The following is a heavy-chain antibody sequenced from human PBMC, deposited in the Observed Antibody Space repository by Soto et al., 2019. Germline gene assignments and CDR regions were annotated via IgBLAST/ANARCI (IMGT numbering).Heavy chain of an antibody. Sequence: GGSLRLSCAASGFTFSNAWMSWVRQAPGKGLEWVGRIKSKTDGGTTDFAAPVKGRFTISRDDSKNTLYLQMNSLKTEDTAVFYCTTDRDYDYIWGSYRLFDYWGQGTLVIVSS. CDR1: GFTFSNAW. CDR2: IKSKTDGGTT. V-gene: IGHV3-15*01. J-gene: IGHJ4*02. D-gene: IGHD3-16*02. CDR3: TTDRDYDYIWGSYRLFDY.